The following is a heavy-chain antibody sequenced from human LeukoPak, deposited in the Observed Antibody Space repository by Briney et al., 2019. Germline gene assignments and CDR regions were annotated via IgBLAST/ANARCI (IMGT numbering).Heavy chain of an antibody. J-gene: IGHJ4*02. CDR2: ISGSGGST. V-gene: IGHV3-23*01. CDR3: AKDVNYYGSGSYCDY. Sequence: GGSLRLSCAASGFTFSSYAMSWVHQAPGKGLEWVSAISGSGGSTYYADSVKGRFAISRDNSKNTLYLQMNSLRAEDTAVYYCAKDVNYYGSGSYCDYWGQGTLVTVSS. D-gene: IGHD3-10*01. CDR1: GFTFSSYA.